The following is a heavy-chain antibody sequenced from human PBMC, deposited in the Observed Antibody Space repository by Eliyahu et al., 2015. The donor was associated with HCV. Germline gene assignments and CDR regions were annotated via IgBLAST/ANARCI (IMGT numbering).Heavy chain of an antibody. J-gene: IGHJ4*02. CDR2: ICYTGST. Sequence: QLQLQESGPGLVKPSETLSLTCTVSGGSISXSPYCWGWIRQPPGKGLEWIGTICYTGSTYYNPSLNSRVTISVDTSKNLFSLKLSSVTAADTAFYYCARGIYTSGSYSYYFDYWGQGTLVTVSS. CDR3: ARGIYTSGSYSYYFDY. V-gene: IGHV4-39*07. CDR1: GGSISXSPYC. D-gene: IGHD3-10*01.